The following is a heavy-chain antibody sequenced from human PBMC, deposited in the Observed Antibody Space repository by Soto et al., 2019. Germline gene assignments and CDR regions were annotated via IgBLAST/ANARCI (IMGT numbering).Heavy chain of an antibody. V-gene: IGHV3-9*01. CDR3: ATLGYFDWPIRLGPPLNAFDI. J-gene: IGHJ3*02. Sequence: GGSLRLSCAASGFTFDDYAMHWVRQAPGKGLEWVSGISWNSGSIGYADSVKGRFTISRDNAKNSLYLQMNSLRAEDTALYYCATLGYFDWPIRLGPPLNAFDIWGQGTMVTVSS. CDR2: ISWNSGSI. D-gene: IGHD3-9*01. CDR1: GFTFDDYA.